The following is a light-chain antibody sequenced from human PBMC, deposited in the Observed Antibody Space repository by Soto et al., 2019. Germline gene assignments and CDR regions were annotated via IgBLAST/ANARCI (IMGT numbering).Light chain of an antibody. V-gene: IGKV3-20*01. CDR1: ESVSSSY. CDR2: GAS. CDR3: QQYGSAPPWT. Sequence: EIVSWQSPGTLSLSPGERATLSCRASESVSSSYLAWYQQKPGQAPRLLIFGASSRATGTPDRFSGSGSGTDFTLTISRLEPEDFAVYYCQQYGSAPPWTFGQGTKVDIK. J-gene: IGKJ1*01.